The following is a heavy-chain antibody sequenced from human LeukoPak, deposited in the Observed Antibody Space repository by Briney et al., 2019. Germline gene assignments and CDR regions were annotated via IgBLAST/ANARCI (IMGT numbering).Heavy chain of an antibody. CDR2: IYSSGSTST. CDR1: GGSVSRGYYH. J-gene: IGHJ4*02. Sequence: PSETLSLTCTVSGGSVSRGYYHWSWIRQPPGKGLEWIGYIYSSGSTSTSYNPSLKSRVTISVDTSKNQFSLRLSSATAADTAVYFCARFKSSGWYYFDNWGQGTLVTVSS. CDR3: ARFKSSGWYYFDN. D-gene: IGHD6-19*01. V-gene: IGHV4-61*01.